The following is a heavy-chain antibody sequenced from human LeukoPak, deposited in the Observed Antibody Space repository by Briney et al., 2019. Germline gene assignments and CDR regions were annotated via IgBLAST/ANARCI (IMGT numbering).Heavy chain of an antibody. D-gene: IGHD5-18*01. J-gene: IGHJ4*02. CDR2: IYYSGST. CDR1: GGSISSGDYY. CDR3: ASNRGYSYGYGY. V-gene: IGHV4-30-4*08. Sequence: SQTLSLTCTVSGGSISSGDYYWSWIRQPPGKGLEWIGYIYYSGSTYYNPSLKCRVTISVDTSKNQFSLKLSSVTAADTAVYYCASNRGYSYGYGYWGQGTLVTVSS.